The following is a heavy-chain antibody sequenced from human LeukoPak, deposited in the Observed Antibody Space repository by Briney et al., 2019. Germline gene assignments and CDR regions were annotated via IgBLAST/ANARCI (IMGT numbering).Heavy chain of an antibody. CDR3: ARHPMCWVVPAAICGFYYYYYGMDV. V-gene: IGHV1-69*13. D-gene: IGHD2-2*02. Sequence: ASVKVSCKASGGTFSSYAISWVRQAPGQGLEWMGGIIPIFGTANYAQKFQGRVTITADESTSTAYMELSSLRSEDTAVYYCARHPMCWVVPAAICGFYYYYYGMDVWGQGTTVTVSS. J-gene: IGHJ6*02. CDR2: IIPIFGTA. CDR1: GGTFSSYA.